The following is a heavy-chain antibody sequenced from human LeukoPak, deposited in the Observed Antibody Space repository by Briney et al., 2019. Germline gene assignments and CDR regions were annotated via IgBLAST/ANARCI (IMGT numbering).Heavy chain of an antibody. CDR3: ARVKVDCTNGVCYIRNYLDY. CDR1: GFTFSSYS. V-gene: IGHV3-21*01. J-gene: IGHJ4*02. D-gene: IGHD2-8*01. CDR2: ISSSSSYI. Sequence: PGGSLRLSCAASGFTFSSYSMTWVRQAPGKGLEWVSSISSSSSYIYYADSVKGRFTISRDNAKNSLYLQMNSLRAEDTAVYYCARVKVDCTNGVCYIRNYLDYWGQGTLVTVSS.